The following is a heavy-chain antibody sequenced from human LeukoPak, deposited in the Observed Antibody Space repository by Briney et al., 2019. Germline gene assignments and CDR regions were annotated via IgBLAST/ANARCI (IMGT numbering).Heavy chain of an antibody. CDR2: IYHSGST. J-gene: IGHJ4*02. CDR3: ARDRYDFWSGYYSTHYFDY. CDR1: GGSINRYY. D-gene: IGHD3-3*01. V-gene: IGHV4-38-2*02. Sequence: SETLSLTCTVSGGSINRYYWGWIRQPPGKGLEWIGSIYHSGSTYYNPSLKSRVTISVDTSKNQFSLKLSSVTAADTAVYYCARDRYDFWSGYYSTHYFDYWGQGTLVTVSS.